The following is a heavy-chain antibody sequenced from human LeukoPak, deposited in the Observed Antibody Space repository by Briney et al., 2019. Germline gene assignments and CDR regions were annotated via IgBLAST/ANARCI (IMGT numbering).Heavy chain of an antibody. V-gene: IGHV4-34*01. J-gene: IGHJ3*02. D-gene: IGHD6-13*01. CDR1: GGSFSGYY. Sequence: PSETLSLTCAVYGGSFSGYYWSWIRQPPGKGLEWIGEINHSGSTNYNPSLKSRVTISVDTSKSQFSLKLSSVTAADTAVYYCARTIAAAGITAFDIWGQGTMVTVSS. CDR2: INHSGST. CDR3: ARTIAAAGITAFDI.